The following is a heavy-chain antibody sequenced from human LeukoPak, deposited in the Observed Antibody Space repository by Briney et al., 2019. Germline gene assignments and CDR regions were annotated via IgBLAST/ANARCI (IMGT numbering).Heavy chain of an antibody. D-gene: IGHD2-21*02. CDR3: AKGKSDDYYYGMDV. V-gene: IGHV3-30*18. J-gene: IGHJ6*02. Sequence: GGSLRLSCAASGFTFSSYGMHWVRQAPGKGLEWVAVISYDGSNKYYADSVKGRLTISRDNSKNTLYLQMNSLRAEDTAVYYCAKGKSDDYYYGMDVWGQGTTVTVSS. CDR2: ISYDGSNK. CDR1: GFTFSSYG.